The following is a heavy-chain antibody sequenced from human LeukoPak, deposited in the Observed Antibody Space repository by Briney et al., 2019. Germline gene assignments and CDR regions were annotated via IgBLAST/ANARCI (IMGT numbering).Heavy chain of an antibody. V-gene: IGHV1-24*01. CDR3: AVVVVARAMSYYGMDV. CDR2: FDPEDGET. D-gene: IGHD2-15*01. CDR1: GYTLTELS. J-gene: IGHJ6*02. Sequence: ASVKVSCKVSGYTLTELSMHWVRQAPGKGLEWMGGFDPEDGETIYAQKFQGRVTMTEDTSTDAAYMELSSLRSEDTAVYYCAVVVVARAMSYYGMDVWGQGTTVTVSS.